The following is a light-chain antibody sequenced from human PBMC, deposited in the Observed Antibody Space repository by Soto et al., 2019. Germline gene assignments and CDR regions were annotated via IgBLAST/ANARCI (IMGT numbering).Light chain of an antibody. Sequence: EIVMTQSPATLSVSPGEGATLSCRASQSVSSSYVAWYQQKPGQAPRLLIYGASSRATGIPDRFSGSGYGTDFTLTISRLEPEDFAVYYCQQYGSSPRTFGQGTKVDIK. CDR3: QQYGSSPRT. J-gene: IGKJ1*01. CDR2: GAS. CDR1: QSVSSSY. V-gene: IGKV3-20*01.